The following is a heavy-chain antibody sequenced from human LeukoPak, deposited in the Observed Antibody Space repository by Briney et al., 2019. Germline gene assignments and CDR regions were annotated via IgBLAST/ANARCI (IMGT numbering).Heavy chain of an antibody. D-gene: IGHD3-22*01. J-gene: IGHJ2*01. V-gene: IGHV3-23*01. CDR1: GFTITTYA. CDR2: ISGSGGST. Sequence: GGTLCLSCAASGFTITTYAMNWVRQAPGKGLEWVSVISGSGGSTYYADSVKGRFTISRDNSKNTLYLEVNSQRAEDTAVYYCATAFYFDSSGPYWYFDLWGRGTLVTVSS. CDR3: ATAFYFDSSGPYWYFDL.